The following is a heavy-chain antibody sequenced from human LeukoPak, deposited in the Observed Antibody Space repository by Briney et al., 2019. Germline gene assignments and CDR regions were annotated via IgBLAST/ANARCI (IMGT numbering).Heavy chain of an antibody. D-gene: IGHD3-22*01. V-gene: IGHV3-30*02. CDR1: GFTFSSYG. CDR2: IRYDGSNK. CDR3: AKDADYDRSGYLDY. J-gene: IGHJ4*02. Sequence: GGSLRLSCAASGFTFSSYGMHWVRQAPGMGLEWVAFIRYDGSNKYYADSVKGRFTISRDNSKNTLYMQMNSLRAEDTAVYYCAKDADYDRSGYLDYWGQGTLVTVSS.